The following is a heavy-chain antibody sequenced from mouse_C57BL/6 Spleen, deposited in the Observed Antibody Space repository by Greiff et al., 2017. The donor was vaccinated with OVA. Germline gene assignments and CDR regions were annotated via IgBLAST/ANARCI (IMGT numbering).Heavy chain of an antibody. CDR3: ARLDYDGDLFAY. CDR2: IYPGDGDT. CDR1: GYAFSSSW. D-gene: IGHD2-4*01. Sequence: QVTLKVSGPELVKPGASVKISCKASGYAFSSSWMNWVKQRPGKGLEWIGRIYPGDGDTNYNGKFKGKATLTADKSSSTAYMQLSSLTSEDSAVYFCARLDYDGDLFAYWGQGTLVTVSA. J-gene: IGHJ3*01. V-gene: IGHV1-82*01.